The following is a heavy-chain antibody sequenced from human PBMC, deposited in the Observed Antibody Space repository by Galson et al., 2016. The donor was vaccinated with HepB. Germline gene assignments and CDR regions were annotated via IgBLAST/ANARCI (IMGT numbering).Heavy chain of an antibody. CDR2: IYSGGAT. J-gene: IGHJ4*02. V-gene: IGHV3-66*04. CDR3: ARQPDYGSGSSYPYYFDY. Sequence: SLRLSCAASGVTFSTHAMTWVRQAPGKGLEWVSVIYSGGATDYADSVKGRFTISRDNSQNTLFLQMNGLRAEDTAVYYCARQPDYGSGSSYPYYFDYWGQGTLVTVSS. CDR1: GVTFSTHA. D-gene: IGHD3-10*01.